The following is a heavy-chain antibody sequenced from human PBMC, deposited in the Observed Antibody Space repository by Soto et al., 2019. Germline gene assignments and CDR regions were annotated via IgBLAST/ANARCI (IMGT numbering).Heavy chain of an antibody. J-gene: IGHJ6*02. CDR3: ARHRGSPGSYFGMDV. CDR1: GYSFTSYW. CDR2: IYPCDSDT. V-gene: IGHV5-51*01. Sequence: ESLKISCKGSGYSFTSYWINWVRQMPGKGLEWMGVIYPCDSDTRYSPSFQGQVTISADKSINTAYLQWRSLKASDTAVYYCARHRGSPGSYFGMDVWGQGPTVTVSS. D-gene: IGHD5-12*01.